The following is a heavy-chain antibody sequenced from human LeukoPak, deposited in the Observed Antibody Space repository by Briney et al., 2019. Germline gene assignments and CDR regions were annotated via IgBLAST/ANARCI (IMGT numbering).Heavy chain of an antibody. V-gene: IGHV3-9*01. CDR2: ISWNSGSI. J-gene: IGHJ6*03. Sequence: PGGSLRLSCAASGFTFDDYAMHWVRQAPGKGLEWVSGISWNSGSIGYADSVKGRFTISRDNAKNSLYLQMNSLRAEDTAVYYCAKIPYGDYVLDYYYYMDAWGKGTTVTISS. CDR3: AKIPYGDYVLDYYYYMDA. CDR1: GFTFDDYA. D-gene: IGHD4-17*01.